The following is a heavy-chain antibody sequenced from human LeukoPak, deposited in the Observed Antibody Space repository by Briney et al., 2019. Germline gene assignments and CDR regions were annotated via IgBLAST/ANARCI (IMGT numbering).Heavy chain of an antibody. D-gene: IGHD3-10*01. Sequence: ASVKVSCKASGYTFTSYGISWVRQAPGQGLEWMGWISDYNGNTNYAQKLQGRVTMTTDTSTSTAYMELRSLRSDDTAVYYCARFTTRWFGELLYYYYGMDVWGKGTTVTVSS. J-gene: IGHJ6*04. CDR1: GYTFTSYG. V-gene: IGHV1-18*04. CDR2: ISDYNGNT. CDR3: ARFTTRWFGELLYYYYGMDV.